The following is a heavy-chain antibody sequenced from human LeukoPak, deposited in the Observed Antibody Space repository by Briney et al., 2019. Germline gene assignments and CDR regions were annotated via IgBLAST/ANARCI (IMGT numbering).Heavy chain of an antibody. CDR3: ARGRRWFDP. CDR1: GFTFNTYT. CDR2: ISGSSGII. Sequence: GGSLRLSCAASGFTFNTYTMNWVRQAPGKGLEWVSYISGSSGIIDYADSVRGRFTISRDNAKNSLYLQMNSLRAEDTAVYYCARGRRWFDPWGQGTLVTVSS. J-gene: IGHJ5*02. V-gene: IGHV3-48*01.